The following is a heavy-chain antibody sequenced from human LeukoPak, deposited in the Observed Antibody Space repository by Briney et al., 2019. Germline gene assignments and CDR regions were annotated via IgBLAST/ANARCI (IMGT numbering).Heavy chain of an antibody. Sequence: GGSLRLSCAASGFTFSSYSMNWVRKAPGKGLEWVSSISSNSSYIYYADSVKGRFTISRDNAKNSLYLQMNSLRAEDTAVYYGARDVMCHYYYYMDVWGKGTTVTVSS. D-gene: IGHD3-16*01. CDR3: ARDVMCHYYYYMDV. V-gene: IGHV3-21*01. CDR1: GFTFSSYS. CDR2: ISSNSSYI. J-gene: IGHJ6*03.